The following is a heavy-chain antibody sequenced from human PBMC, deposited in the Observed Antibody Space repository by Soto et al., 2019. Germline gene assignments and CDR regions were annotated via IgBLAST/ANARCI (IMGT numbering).Heavy chain of an antibody. Sequence: QVQLQQWGAGLLKPSETLSLTCAVYGGSFSGYYWSWIRQPPGKGLEWIGEINHSGSTNYNPSLKSRVTISVDTSKNQFSLKLSSVTAADTAVYYCARCHFRPGRGGNWGQGTLVTVSS. J-gene: IGHJ4*02. V-gene: IGHV4-34*01. CDR2: INHSGST. CDR3: ARCHFRPGRGGN. CDR1: GGSFSGYY. D-gene: IGHD3-10*01.